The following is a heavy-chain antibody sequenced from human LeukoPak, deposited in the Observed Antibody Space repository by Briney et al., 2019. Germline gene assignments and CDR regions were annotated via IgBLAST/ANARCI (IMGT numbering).Heavy chain of an antibody. CDR3: AREVSSLGGEQQLVPYYYYYMDV. J-gene: IGHJ6*03. CDR1: GGSFSGYY. CDR2: INHSGST. V-gene: IGHV4-34*01. Sequence: PSETLSLTCAVYGGSFSGYYWSWIRQPPGKGLEWIGEINHSGSTNYNPSLKSRVTISVDTSKNQFSLKLSSVTAADTAVYYCAREVSSLGGEQQLVPYYYYYMDVWGKGTTVTVSS. D-gene: IGHD6-13*01.